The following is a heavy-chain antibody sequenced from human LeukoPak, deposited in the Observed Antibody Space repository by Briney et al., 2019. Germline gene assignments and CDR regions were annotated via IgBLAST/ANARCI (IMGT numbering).Heavy chain of an antibody. J-gene: IGHJ4*02. CDR2: IYHSGST. V-gene: IGHV4-30-2*01. D-gene: IGHD3-16*01. CDR3: GRGQNPNSFTLYYFDY. CDR1: GASISNGGDS. Sequence: SETLSLTCAVSGASISNGGDSWSWIRQPPGKGLEWIGYIYHSGSTHYNPSLKGRVTISVDRSKNQFSLKLSSVTATDTAVYYCGRGQNPNSFTLYYFDYWGQGTLVTVSS.